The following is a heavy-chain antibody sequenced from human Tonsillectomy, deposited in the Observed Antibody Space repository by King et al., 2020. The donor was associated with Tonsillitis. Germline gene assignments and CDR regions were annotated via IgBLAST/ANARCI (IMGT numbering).Heavy chain of an antibody. V-gene: IGHV3-48*03. CDR1: GFTFSSYE. CDR3: ARGQVRAAADY. CDR2: ISTSARTI. J-gene: IGHJ4*02. D-gene: IGHD6-13*01. Sequence: VQLVESGGGLVQPGGSLRLSCAASGFTFSSYEMNWVRQAPGKGLEWVAYISTSARTIYYADSVKGRVTISRDNAKNSLYLQMSSLRAEDTAVYYCARGQVRAAADYWGQGTLVTVSS.